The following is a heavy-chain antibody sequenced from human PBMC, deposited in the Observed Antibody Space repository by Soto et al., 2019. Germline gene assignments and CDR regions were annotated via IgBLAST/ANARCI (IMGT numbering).Heavy chain of an antibody. CDR2: IIPIFGTA. J-gene: IGHJ4*01. D-gene: IGHD3-16*02. Sequence: SVKVSCKASGGTFSSYAISWGRQAPGQGLEWMGGIIPIFGTANYAQKFQGRVTITADESTSTAYMELSSLRSEDTAVYYCARDTGARYDYVWGSYRYNFDYWGQ. CDR1: GGTFSSYA. V-gene: IGHV1-69*13. CDR3: ARDTGARYDYVWGSYRYNFDY.